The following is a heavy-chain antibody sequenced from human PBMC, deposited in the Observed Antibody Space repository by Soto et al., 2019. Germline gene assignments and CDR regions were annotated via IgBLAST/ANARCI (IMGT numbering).Heavy chain of an antibody. CDR1: GFTFSSSG. Sequence: VGSLRLSCAASGFTFSSSGMHWVRQAPGKGLEWVAVIAYDGSNKFYADSVKGRFTISRDNFRNTLYLQMNSLRAEDTAVYYCAKEFHSWNYFDYWGQGTLVTV. V-gene: IGHV3-30*18. CDR2: IAYDGSNK. CDR3: AKEFHSWNYFDY. D-gene: IGHD1-20*01. J-gene: IGHJ4*02.